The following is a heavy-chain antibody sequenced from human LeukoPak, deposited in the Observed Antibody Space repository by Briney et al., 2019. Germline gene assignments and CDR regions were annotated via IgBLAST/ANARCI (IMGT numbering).Heavy chain of an antibody. CDR3: ARGSMAAAGTVDY. J-gene: IGHJ4*02. D-gene: IGHD6-13*01. CDR1: GFTVSTNY. Sequence: PGGSLRLSCAASGFTVSTNYMSWVRQAPGKGLEWVSVIYANEKSYYADSVEGRFTISRDNSKNTAFLLMNSLRAEDTAVYYCARGSMAAAGTVDYWGQGTLVTVSS. V-gene: IGHV3-53*01. CDR2: IYANEKS.